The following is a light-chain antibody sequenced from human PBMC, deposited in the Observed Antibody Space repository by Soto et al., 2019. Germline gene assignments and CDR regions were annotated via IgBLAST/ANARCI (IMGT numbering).Light chain of an antibody. CDR1: QSVSSN. CDR2: GAS. Sequence: EIVMTQSPATLSVSPGERATLSCRASQSVSSNLAWYQQKHGQAXRLLIYGASTRATGIPARFSGSGSGTEFTINISSLQSEDGEVYDGQQYNNWPRTFGQGTKVDIK. CDR3: QQYNNWPRT. V-gene: IGKV3-15*01. J-gene: IGKJ1*01.